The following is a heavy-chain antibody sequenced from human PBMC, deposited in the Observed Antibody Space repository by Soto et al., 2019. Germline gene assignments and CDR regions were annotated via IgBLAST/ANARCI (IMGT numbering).Heavy chain of an antibody. CDR3: ASPRERWLQLGYFDY. D-gene: IGHD5-12*01. Sequence: SVKVSCKASGGTFSSYAISWVRQAPGQGLEWMGGIIPIFGTANYAQKFQGRVTITADESTSTAYMELSSLRSEDTAVYYCASPRERWLQLGYFDYWGQGTLVTVSS. CDR1: GGTFSSYA. J-gene: IGHJ4*02. CDR2: IIPIFGTA. V-gene: IGHV1-69*13.